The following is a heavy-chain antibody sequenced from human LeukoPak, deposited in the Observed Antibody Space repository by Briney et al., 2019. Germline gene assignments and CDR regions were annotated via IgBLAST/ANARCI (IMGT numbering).Heavy chain of an antibody. CDR1: GGSFSGYY. Sequence: SETLSLTCAVSGGSFSGYYWSWLRQPPGKGLEWIGEINHSGGTNYNPSLKSRVTISVDTSKNQFSLKLSSVTAADTAVYYCARGRRGYFDWFYYYYGMDVWGQGTTVTVSS. V-gene: IGHV4-34*01. CDR3: ARGRRGYFDWFYYYYGMDV. J-gene: IGHJ6*02. D-gene: IGHD3-9*01. CDR2: INHSGGT.